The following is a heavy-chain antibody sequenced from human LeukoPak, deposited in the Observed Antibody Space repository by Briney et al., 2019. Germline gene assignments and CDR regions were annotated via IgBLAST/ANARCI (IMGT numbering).Heavy chain of an antibody. CDR2: IRSRSSYI. D-gene: IGHD5-18*01. CDR3: ARDGPHRYGFDY. V-gene: IGHV3-21*01. Sequence: GGSLRLSCAASGFTFSDYSMNWVRQAPGKGLEWVSIIRSRSSYIFYADSVKGRFTISRDNAKNSLHLQMNSLRVEDTAVYYCARDGPHRYGFDYWGQGTLVTVSS. CDR1: GFTFSDYS. J-gene: IGHJ4*02.